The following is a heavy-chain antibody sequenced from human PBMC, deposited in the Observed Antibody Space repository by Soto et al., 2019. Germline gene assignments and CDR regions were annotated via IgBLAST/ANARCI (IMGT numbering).Heavy chain of an antibody. CDR3: ARAQLDPDYYDSSGYYYFDY. J-gene: IGHJ4*02. CDR2: TRNKANSYTT. V-gene: IGHV3-72*01. D-gene: IGHD3-22*01. Sequence: GGSLRLSCAASGFTFSDHYMDWVRQAPGKGLEWVGRTRNKANSYTTEYAASVKGRFTISRDDSKNSLYLQMNSLKTEDTAVYYCARAQLDPDYYDSSGYYYFDYWGQGTLVTVSS. CDR1: GFTFSDHY.